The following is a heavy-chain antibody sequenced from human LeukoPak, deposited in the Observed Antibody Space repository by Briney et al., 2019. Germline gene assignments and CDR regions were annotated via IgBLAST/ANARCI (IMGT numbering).Heavy chain of an antibody. CDR1: GFTFSSYA. CDR2: ISGSGGST. D-gene: IGHD6-19*01. Sequence: GGSLRLSCAASGFTFSSYAMSWVRQAPGKGLEWVSAISGSGGSTYYADSVKGRFTISRDSSKNTLYLQMNSLRAEDTAVYYCAKDGSGSGWPQPSYYYMDVWGKGTTVTVSS. CDR3: AKDGSGSGWPQPSYYYMDV. J-gene: IGHJ6*03. V-gene: IGHV3-23*01.